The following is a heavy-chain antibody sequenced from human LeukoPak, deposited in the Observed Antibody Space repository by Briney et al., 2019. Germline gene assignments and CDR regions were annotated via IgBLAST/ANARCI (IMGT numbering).Heavy chain of an antibody. CDR1: GGSISSSY. CDR3: ARVNSGSYYELDY. J-gene: IGHJ4*02. CDR2: IYYSGST. Sequence: SETLSLTCTVSGGSISSSYWSWVRQPPGQGLEWIGHIYYSGSTNYNPSLKSRVTISVDTSKNQFSLKLSSVAAADTAVCFCARVNSGSYYELDYWGQGTLVTVSS. V-gene: IGHV4-59*01. D-gene: IGHD1-26*01.